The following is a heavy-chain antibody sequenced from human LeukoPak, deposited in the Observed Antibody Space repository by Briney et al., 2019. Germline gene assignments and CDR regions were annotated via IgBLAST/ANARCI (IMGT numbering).Heavy chain of an antibody. D-gene: IGHD3-22*01. Sequence: PGGSLRLSCAASGFTFSSYSMNWVRQAPGKGLEWVSYISSSSSTIYYADSVKGRFTISRDSAKNSLYLQMNSLRDEDTAVYYCARDSDSSGYYFRHEAYWGQGTLVTVSS. CDR2: ISSSSSTI. J-gene: IGHJ4*02. CDR3: ARDSDSSGYYFRHEAY. CDR1: GFTFSSYS. V-gene: IGHV3-48*02.